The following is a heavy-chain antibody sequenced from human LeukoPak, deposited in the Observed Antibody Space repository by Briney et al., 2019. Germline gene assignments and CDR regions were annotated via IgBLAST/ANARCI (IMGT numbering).Heavy chain of an antibody. CDR3: ARGDSSWFNSYYFDY. D-gene: IGHD6-13*01. CDR2: ISSSGNTI. CDR1: GFTLSNYD. J-gene: IGHJ4*02. Sequence: PGGSLRLSCAASGFTLSNYDMNWVRQAPGKGLEWISYISSSGNTIYYADSVKGRFTISRDNAKNSLYLQMNSLRAEDTAVYYCARGDSSWFNSYYFDYWGQGTLVTVSS. V-gene: IGHV3-48*03.